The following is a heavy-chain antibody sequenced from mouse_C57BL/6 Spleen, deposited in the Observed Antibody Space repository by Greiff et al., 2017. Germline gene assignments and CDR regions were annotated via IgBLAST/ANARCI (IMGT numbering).Heavy chain of an antibody. CDR1: GYTFTDYY. V-gene: IGHV1-75*01. CDR2: IFPGSGST. J-gene: IGHJ4*01. D-gene: IGHD2-1*01. Sequence: QVQLQQSGPELVKPGASVQISCKASGYTFTDYYINWVKPRPGQGLEWIGWIFPGSGSTYYNEKLKGKATLTVDKSSSTAYMLLSSLTSEDSAVYFCARRDLLGYYAMDYGGQGTSVTVSS. CDR3: ARRDLLGYYAMDY.